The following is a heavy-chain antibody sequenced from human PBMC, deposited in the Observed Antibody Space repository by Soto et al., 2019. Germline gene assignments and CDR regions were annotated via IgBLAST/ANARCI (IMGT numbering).Heavy chain of an antibody. CDR2: IYYSGST. D-gene: IGHD3-16*01. J-gene: IGHJ4*02. V-gene: IGHV4-61*01. CDR3: ARDFGRFGGTLGY. CDR1: GGSVSSGSYY. Sequence: QVQLQESGPGLVKPSETLSLTCTVSGGSVSSGSYYWSWIRQPPGKGLERIGYIYYSGSTNYNPSLKSRVTISVDTSKNQFSLKLSSVTAADTAVYYCARDFGRFGGTLGYWGQGTLVTVSS.